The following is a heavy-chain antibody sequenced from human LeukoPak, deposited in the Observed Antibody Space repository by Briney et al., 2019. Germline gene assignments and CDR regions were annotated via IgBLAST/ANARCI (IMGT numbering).Heavy chain of an antibody. Sequence: GRSLRLSCAASGFTFSSYAMHWVRQAPGKGLEWVAVISYDGSNKYYADSVKGRFTISRDNSKNTLYLQMNSLSVEDTAVYYCARRDSSGYYYVLWGQGTLVTVSS. CDR1: GFTFSSYA. J-gene: IGHJ4*02. CDR2: ISYDGSNK. V-gene: IGHV3-30-3*01. CDR3: ARRDSSGYYYVL. D-gene: IGHD3-22*01.